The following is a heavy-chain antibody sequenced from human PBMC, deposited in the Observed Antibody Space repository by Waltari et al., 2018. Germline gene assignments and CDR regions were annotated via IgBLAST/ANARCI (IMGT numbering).Heavy chain of an antibody. V-gene: IGHV4-4*07. D-gene: IGHD6-19*01. Sequence: QVQLPESGPGLVKPSETLSLTCTVSGGSISSYYWSWIRQPAGKGLEWIGRIYTSGSTNYNPSLKSRVTMSVDTSKNQFSLKLSSVTAADTAVYYCARPYSSGWLDAFDIWGQGTMVTVSS. CDR3: ARPYSSGWLDAFDI. CDR2: IYTSGST. J-gene: IGHJ3*02. CDR1: GGSISSYY.